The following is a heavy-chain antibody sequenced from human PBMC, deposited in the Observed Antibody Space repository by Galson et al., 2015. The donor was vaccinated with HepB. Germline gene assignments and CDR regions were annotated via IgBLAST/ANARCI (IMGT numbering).Heavy chain of an antibody. CDR2: IYPGVSDT. Sequence: SGAEVKKPGESLEISCKGSGYSFSNYWIGWVRQTPGKGLEWMGIIYPGVSDTRYSPSFQGQVSISADKSISTAYLQWSSLKASDTAMYYCAIDSCSGGSCYSGRSHWGQGTLVTVST. CDR3: AIDSCSGGSCYSGRSH. J-gene: IGHJ4*02. V-gene: IGHV5-51*03. CDR1: GYSFSNYW. D-gene: IGHD2-15*01.